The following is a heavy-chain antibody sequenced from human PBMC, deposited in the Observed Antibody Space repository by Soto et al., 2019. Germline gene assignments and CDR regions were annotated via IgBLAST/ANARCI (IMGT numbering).Heavy chain of an antibody. J-gene: IGHJ6*03. CDR1: GYTFTSYD. Sequence: ASVKVSCKASGYTFTSYDINWVRQATGQGLEWMGWMNPNSGNTGYAQKFQGRVTMTRNTSISTAYMELSSLRSEDTAVYYCARGGDYYGSGSYSSFYYSYMDVWGKGTTVTVSS. CDR2: MNPNSGNT. V-gene: IGHV1-8*01. D-gene: IGHD3-10*01. CDR3: ARGGDYYGSGSYSSFYYSYMDV.